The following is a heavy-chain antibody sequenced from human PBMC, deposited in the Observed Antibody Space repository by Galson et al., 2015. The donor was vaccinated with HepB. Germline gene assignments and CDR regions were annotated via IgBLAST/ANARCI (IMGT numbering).Heavy chain of an antibody. V-gene: IGHV1-18*01. Sequence: SVKVSCKASGYTFTSYGISWVRQAPGQGLEWMGWISAYNGNTNYAQKLQGRVTMTTDTSTSTAYMELRSLRSDDTAVYYCARDRGITLSPNPRFDIWGQGTMVTVSS. CDR2: ISAYNGNT. D-gene: IGHD3-10*01. J-gene: IGHJ3*02. CDR3: ARDRGITLSPNPRFDI. CDR1: GYTFTSYG.